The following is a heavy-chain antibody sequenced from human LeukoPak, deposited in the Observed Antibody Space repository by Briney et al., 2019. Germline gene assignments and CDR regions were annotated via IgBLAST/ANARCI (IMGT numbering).Heavy chain of an antibody. Sequence: GGSLRLSCAASGFTFSSYAMSWVRQAPGKGLEWVSSISGSGGSTYYADSVKGRFTISRDNSKNTLYLQMNSLRAEDTAVYYCARGAQRYPYYYYYMDVWGKGTTVTVSS. CDR2: ISGSGGST. CDR1: GFTFSSYA. D-gene: IGHD6-25*01. J-gene: IGHJ6*03. CDR3: ARGAQRYPYYYYYMDV. V-gene: IGHV3-23*01.